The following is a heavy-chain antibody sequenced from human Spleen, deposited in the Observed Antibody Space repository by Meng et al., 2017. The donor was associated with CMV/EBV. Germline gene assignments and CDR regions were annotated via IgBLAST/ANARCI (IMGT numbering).Heavy chain of an antibody. CDR1: GYTFGGHF. CDR3: ARSSIEVPGSTDY. Sequence: ASVKVSCKASGYTFGGHFMHWVRQAPGQGLEWMGWMNPNSGGTNQAQKFQGRVTMTRDTSISTAYMELSRLRFDDTAVYYCARSSIEVPGSTDYWGQGTSVTVSS. D-gene: IGHD6-19*01. CDR2: MNPNSGGT. V-gene: IGHV1-2*02. J-gene: IGHJ4*02.